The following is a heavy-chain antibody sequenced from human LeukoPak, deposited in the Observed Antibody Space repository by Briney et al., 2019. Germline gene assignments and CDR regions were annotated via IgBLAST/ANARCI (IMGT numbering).Heavy chain of an antibody. D-gene: IGHD6-19*01. CDR3: ARTTSQWLGWYFDL. V-gene: IGHV4-59*01. CDR1: GGSIRSYY. CDR2: IYYTGST. Sequence: SETPSLTCTVSGGSIRSYYWSWIRQPPGKGLEWIGYIYYTGSTNYNPSLKSRVTISVDTSKNQFSLNLSSVTAADTAVYYCARTTSQWLGWYFDLWGRGTLVTVSS. J-gene: IGHJ2*01.